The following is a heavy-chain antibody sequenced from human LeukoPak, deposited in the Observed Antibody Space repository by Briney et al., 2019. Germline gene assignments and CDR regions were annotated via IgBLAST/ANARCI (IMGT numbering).Heavy chain of an antibody. CDR3: ARVSQQTPYF. CDR1: GFTFSSYE. V-gene: IGHV3-48*03. Sequence: GGSLRLSCAASGFTFSSYEMNWVRQAPRKGLEWVSYISSSGSSIYYADSVKGRFTISRDNAKNSLYLQMNSLRAEDTAVYYCARVSQQTPYFWGQGTLVTVSS. J-gene: IGHJ4*02. D-gene: IGHD1/OR15-1a*01. CDR2: ISSSGSSI.